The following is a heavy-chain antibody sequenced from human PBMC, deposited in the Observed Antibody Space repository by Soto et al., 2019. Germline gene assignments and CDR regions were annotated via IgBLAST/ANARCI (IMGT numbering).Heavy chain of an antibody. CDR1: GGTFSSYA. V-gene: IGHV1-69*01. CDR3: ARGYAYYYGSGSSLTGFDY. Sequence: QVQLVQSGAEVKKPGSSVKVSCKASGGTFSSYAISWVRQAPGQGLEWMGGIIPIFGTANYAQKFQGRVTMTADESTSTAYMELSSLRSEDTAVYYCARGYAYYYGSGSSLTGFDYWGQGTLVTVSS. CDR2: IIPIFGTA. D-gene: IGHD3-10*01. J-gene: IGHJ4*02.